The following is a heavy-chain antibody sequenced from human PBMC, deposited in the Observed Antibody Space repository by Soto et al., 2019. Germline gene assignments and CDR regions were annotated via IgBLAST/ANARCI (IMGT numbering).Heavy chain of an antibody. Sequence: ESGGVLVQPGGSLRLSCVASGFTFDSHWMHWVRQAPGEGLVWVSRIKTDGYAAAYADSVKVRFTISRYNTKNTVYLQMNSLRAADTAVYFCVRESGVAADCWGQGTLVTVSS. CDR3: VRESGVAADC. J-gene: IGHJ4*02. D-gene: IGHD6-19*01. CDR2: IKTDGYAA. CDR1: GFTFDSHW. V-gene: IGHV3-74*01.